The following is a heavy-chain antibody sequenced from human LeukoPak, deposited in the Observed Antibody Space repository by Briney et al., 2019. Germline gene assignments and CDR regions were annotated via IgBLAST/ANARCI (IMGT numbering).Heavy chain of an antibody. J-gene: IGHJ4*02. CDR3: ARDLGSSSFIGY. CDR1: GFTFSSYI. CDR2: ISSSSSYI. D-gene: IGHD6-13*01. Sequence: PGGSLRLSCAASGFTFSSYIMNWVRQAPGKGLEWVSSISSSSSYIYYADSVKGRFTISRDNAKNSLYLQMNSLRAEDTAVYYCARDLGSSSFIGYWGQGTLVTVSS. V-gene: IGHV3-21*01.